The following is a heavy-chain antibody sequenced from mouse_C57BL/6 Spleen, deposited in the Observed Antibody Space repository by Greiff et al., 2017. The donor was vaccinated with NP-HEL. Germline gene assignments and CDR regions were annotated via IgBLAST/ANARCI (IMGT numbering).Heavy chain of an antibody. J-gene: IGHJ1*03. V-gene: IGHV5-17*01. D-gene: IGHD1-1*01. CDR1: GFTFSDYG. CDR2: ISSGSSTI. Sequence: DVQLVESGGGLVKPGGSLKLSCAPSGFTFSDYGMHWVRQAPEKGLEWVAYISSGSSTIYYADTVKGRFTISRDNAKNTLFLQMTSLRSEDTAMYYCAREDYYGSSYGYFDVWGTGTTVTVSS. CDR3: AREDYYGSSYGYFDV.